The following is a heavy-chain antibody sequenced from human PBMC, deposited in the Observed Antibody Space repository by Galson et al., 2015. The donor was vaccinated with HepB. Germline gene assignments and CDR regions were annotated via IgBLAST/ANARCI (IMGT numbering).Heavy chain of an antibody. CDR1: GFTVSSDY. J-gene: IGHJ6*02. CDR2: IYSGGST. Sequence: SLRLSCAASGFTVSSDYMSWVRQAPGKGLEWVSVIYSGGSTYYADSVKGRFTISRHNSKNTLYLQMNSLRAEDTAVYYCARESGFTMVRGVIIDEGGGMDVWGQGTTVTVSS. V-gene: IGHV3-53*04. CDR3: ARESGFTMVRGVIIDEGGGMDV. D-gene: IGHD3-10*01.